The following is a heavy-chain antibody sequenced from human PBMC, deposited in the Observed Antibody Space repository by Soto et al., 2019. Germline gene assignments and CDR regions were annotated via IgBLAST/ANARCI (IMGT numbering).Heavy chain of an antibody. V-gene: IGHV3-33*01. CDR3: ARDGSGSYYLDY. CDR1: GFTFSSYG. CDR2: IWYDGSNK. D-gene: IGHD3-10*01. J-gene: IGHJ4*02. Sequence: QVQLVESGGGVVQPGRSLRLSCAASGFTFSSYGMHWVRQARGKGLEWVAVIWYDGSNKYYADSVKGRFTISRDNSKNTLYLQMNSLRAEDTAVYYSARDGSGSYYLDYWGQGTLVTVSS.